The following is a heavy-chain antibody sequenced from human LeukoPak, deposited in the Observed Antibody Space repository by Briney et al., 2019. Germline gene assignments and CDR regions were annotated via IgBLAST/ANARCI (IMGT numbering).Heavy chain of an antibody. J-gene: IGHJ4*02. CDR2: ISSSSAV. V-gene: IGHV3-48*02. CDR3: ARPSMVQGTNIAAFDS. D-gene: IGHD3-10*01. CDR1: GFTFSSYA. Sequence: GGSLRLSCAASGFTFSSYAMSWVRQAPGKGLEWVSYISSSSAVYYADSVKGRFTISRDNAKNSLYLQMNSLRDEDTAVCYCARPSMVQGTNIAAFDSWGQGTLVTVSS.